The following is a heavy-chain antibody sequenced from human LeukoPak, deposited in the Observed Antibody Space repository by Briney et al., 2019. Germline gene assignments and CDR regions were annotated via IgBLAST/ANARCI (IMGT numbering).Heavy chain of an antibody. CDR2: INHSGST. J-gene: IGHJ5*02. D-gene: IGHD3-10*01. V-gene: IGHV4-34*01. CDR1: GGSFSGYY. Sequence: SETLSLTCAVYGGSFSGYYWSWIRQPPGKGLEWIGEINHSGSTNYNPSLKSRVTISVDTSKSQFSLKLSSVTAADTAVYYCARGLWFGELLYLGSGNWFDPWGQGTLVTVSS. CDR3: ARGLWFGELLYLGSGNWFDP.